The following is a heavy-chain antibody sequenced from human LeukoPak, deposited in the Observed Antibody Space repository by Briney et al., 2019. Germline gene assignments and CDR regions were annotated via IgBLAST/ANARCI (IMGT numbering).Heavy chain of an antibody. J-gene: IGHJ6*04. D-gene: IGHD3-10*02. CDR1: GFTFSSYG. V-gene: IGHV3-23*01. Sequence: GGSLRLSCAASGFTFSSYGMSWVRQAPGKGLEWVSAINTSGGSTYYADSVKGRFTISRDNAKNSLYLQMNSLRAEDTAVYYCAELGITMIGGVWGKGTTVTISS. CDR2: INTSGGST. CDR3: AELGITMIGGV.